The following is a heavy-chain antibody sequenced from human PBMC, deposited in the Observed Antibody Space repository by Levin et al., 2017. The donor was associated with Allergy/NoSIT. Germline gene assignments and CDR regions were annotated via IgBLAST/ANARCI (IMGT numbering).Heavy chain of an antibody. CDR2: ISGSSGNT. CDR3: ARDSANVFVVPAVEEENNWFDP. V-gene: IGHV3-11*05. D-gene: IGHD2-2*01. Sequence: GGSLRLSCAASGFTFSDYYMSWIRQAPGKGLEWVSYISGSSGNTKYADSVKGRFTISRDNAKNSLYLQMNSLRAEDTAVYYCARDSANVFVVPAVEEENNWFDPWGQGTLVTVSS. CDR1: GFTFSDYY. J-gene: IGHJ5*02.